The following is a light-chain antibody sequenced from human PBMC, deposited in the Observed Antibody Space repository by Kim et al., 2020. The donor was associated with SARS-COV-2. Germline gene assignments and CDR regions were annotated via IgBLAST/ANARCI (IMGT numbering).Light chain of an antibody. V-gene: IGLV3-27*01. J-gene: IGLJ3*02. CDR3: YSAADNNLV. Sequence: SYELTQPSSVSVSTGQTARITCSGDVLAKKYARWFQQKPGQAPVLVIYKDSERPSGIPERFSGSSSGTTVTLTISGAQVGDEADYYCYSAADNNLVFGGGTQLTVL. CDR1: VLAKKY. CDR2: KDS.